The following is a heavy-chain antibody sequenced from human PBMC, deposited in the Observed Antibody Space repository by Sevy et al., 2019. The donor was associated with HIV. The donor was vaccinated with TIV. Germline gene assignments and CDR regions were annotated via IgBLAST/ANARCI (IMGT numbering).Heavy chain of an antibody. D-gene: IGHD3-10*01. Sequence: ASVKVSCKASGYTFTSYGISWVRQAPGQGLEWMGGIIAVFGTTNYAQKFQGRVTVSADESRSTAYMELSSLRSEDTAGYYCARDKYYYVSGSFDYWGQGTQVTVSS. CDR1: GYTFTSYG. J-gene: IGHJ4*01. CDR3: ARDKYYYVSGSFDY. V-gene: IGHV1-69*13. CDR2: IIAVFGTT.